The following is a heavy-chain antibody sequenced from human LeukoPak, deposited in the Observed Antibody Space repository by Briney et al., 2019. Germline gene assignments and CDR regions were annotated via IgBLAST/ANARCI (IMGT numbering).Heavy chain of an antibody. D-gene: IGHD2-15*01. J-gene: IGHJ4*02. Sequence: SVKVSCKASGGTFSSYAISWVRQAPGQRLEWMGGIIPIFGTANYAQKFQGRVTITADESTSTAYMELSSLRSEDTAVYYCASHYCSGGSCYLLAIDYWGQGTLVTVSS. CDR1: GGTFSSYA. V-gene: IGHV1-69*13. CDR3: ASHYCSGGSCYLLAIDY. CDR2: IIPIFGTA.